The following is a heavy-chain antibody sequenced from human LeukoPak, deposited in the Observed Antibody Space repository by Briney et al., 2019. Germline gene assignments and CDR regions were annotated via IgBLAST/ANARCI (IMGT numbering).Heavy chain of an antibody. CDR2: IIGSGATT. J-gene: IGHJ6*03. V-gene: IGHV3-23*01. CDR1: GFSFSNSV. CDR3: AKLKPGHPLRLHYYMDV. D-gene: IGHD1-14*01. Sequence: GSLRLSCAASGFSFSNSVMTWVRHIPGKGLESVSTIIGSGATTYYADSVKGRFTISRDNSKNTLYLQLNSLRADDTAVYYCAKLKPGHPLRLHYYMDVWGKGTTVTVSS.